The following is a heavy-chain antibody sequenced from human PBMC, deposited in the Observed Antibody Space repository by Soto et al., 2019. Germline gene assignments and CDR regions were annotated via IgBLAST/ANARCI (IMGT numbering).Heavy chain of an antibody. D-gene: IGHD3-10*01. J-gene: IGHJ4*02. CDR2: INPILSMS. CDR1: GDTFTFYS. V-gene: IGHV1-69*02. CDR3: ASSYGSGYRAFDY. Sequence: QVQLVQSGAEVKKPGSSVRVSCKASGDTFTFYSINWVRQAPGLGLEWMGRINPILSMSNYAQRFQGRVTRTADKSTSTAYMGLSSLRAEDTAMYYCASSYGSGYRAFDYWGQGALVTVSS.